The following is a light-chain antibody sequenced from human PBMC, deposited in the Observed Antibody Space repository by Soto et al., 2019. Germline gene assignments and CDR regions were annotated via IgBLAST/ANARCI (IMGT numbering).Light chain of an antibody. CDR3: HQRQSWPRT. V-gene: IGKV1-12*01. Sequence: DIQMTQSPSSVSASVGDRLTITCRASRDISNSLAWYQQTPGKAPKLLLRGASSLHRGVPSRFSGGGAGTEFTLTISSLQPEDFALYYCHQRQSWPRTFGQGTKVDIK. CDR2: GAS. CDR1: RDISNS. J-gene: IGKJ1*01.